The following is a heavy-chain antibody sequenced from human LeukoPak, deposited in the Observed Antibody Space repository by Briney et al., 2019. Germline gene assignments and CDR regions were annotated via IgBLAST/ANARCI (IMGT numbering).Heavy chain of an antibody. Sequence: PGGSLRLSCAASGFTFSSYGMHWVRQAPGKGLEWVAYIKQDGSEKYYVDSVKGRFTISRDNAKNSLYLQMNSLRAEDTAVYYCARSCYDSSGCHDAFDIWGQGTMVTVSS. V-gene: IGHV3-7*01. CDR3: ARSCYDSSGCHDAFDI. CDR1: GFTFSSYG. CDR2: IKQDGSEK. J-gene: IGHJ3*02. D-gene: IGHD3-22*01.